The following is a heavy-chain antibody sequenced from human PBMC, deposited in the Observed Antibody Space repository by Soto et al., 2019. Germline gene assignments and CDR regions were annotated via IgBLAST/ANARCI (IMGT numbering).Heavy chain of an antibody. CDR2: IERDDDDK. D-gene: IGHD1-20*01. CDR3: ARSIRGPRRFNGMDV. V-gene: IGHV2-70*13. Sequence: SGPTLVNPTETLTLTCTFSGFSLTSPGMCVSWIRQSPGKALEWLALIERDDDDKYYSTSLKTRLTISKDTRKNQVVLTMANMEPADTATYYCARSIRGPRRFNGMDVWGQGTTVTV. J-gene: IGHJ6*02. CDR1: GFSLTSPGMC.